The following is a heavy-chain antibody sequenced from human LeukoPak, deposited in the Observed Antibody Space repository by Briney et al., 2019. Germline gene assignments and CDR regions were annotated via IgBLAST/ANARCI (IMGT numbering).Heavy chain of an antibody. J-gene: IGHJ4*02. D-gene: IGHD1-1*01. CDR1: GFTFRTYA. CDR3: ARDDPFDY. Sequence: PGGSLRLSCAASGFTFRTYATNWVRQAPGKGLEWVSAISSSGGGTYDADSVKGRFTSSRDNSKNTLYLQMNRLRAEDTAVYYCARDDPFDYWGQGTLVTVSS. CDR2: ISSSGGGT. V-gene: IGHV3-23*01.